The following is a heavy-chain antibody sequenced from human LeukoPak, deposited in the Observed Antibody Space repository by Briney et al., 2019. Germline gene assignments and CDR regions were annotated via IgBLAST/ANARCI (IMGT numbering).Heavy chain of an antibody. D-gene: IGHD1-1*01. J-gene: IGHJ3*02. CDR1: GFTFSSYW. V-gene: IGHV3-7*01. Sequence: PGGSLRLSCAASGFTFSSYWMSWVRQAPGKGLEWVANIKQDGSEKYYVDSVKGRFTISRDNAKYSLYLQMNSLRAEDTAVYYCARDGTGDAFDIWGQGTMVTVSS. CDR3: ARDGTGDAFDI. CDR2: IKQDGSEK.